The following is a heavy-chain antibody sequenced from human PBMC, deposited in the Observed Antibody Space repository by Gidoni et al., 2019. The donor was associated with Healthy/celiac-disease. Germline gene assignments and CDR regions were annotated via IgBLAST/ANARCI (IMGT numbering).Heavy chain of an antibody. CDR2: ISWNSGSI. Sequence: EVQLVESGGGLVQPGRSLRLSCAASGFTFDDYAMHWVRQAPGKGLECVSGISWNSGSIGYADSVKGRFTISRDNAKNSLYLQMNSLRAEDTALYYCAKAGSGSYFVYFQHWGQGTLVTVSS. J-gene: IGHJ1*01. CDR3: AKAGSGSYFVYFQH. V-gene: IGHV3-9*01. D-gene: IGHD1-26*01. CDR1: GFTFDDYA.